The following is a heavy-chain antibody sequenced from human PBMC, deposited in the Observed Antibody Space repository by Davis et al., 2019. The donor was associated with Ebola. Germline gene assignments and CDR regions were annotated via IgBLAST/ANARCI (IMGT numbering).Heavy chain of an antibody. D-gene: IGHD6-6*01. Sequence: PGGSLRLSCAVYGGSFSGYYWIWIRQPPGKGLEWIGEINHSGSTNYNPSLKSRVTISVDTSKNQFSLKLSSVTAADTAVYYCARETYSSSSARVDYWGQGTLVTVSS. CDR1: GGSFSGYY. CDR3: ARETYSSSSARVDY. V-gene: IGHV4-34*01. J-gene: IGHJ4*02. CDR2: INHSGST.